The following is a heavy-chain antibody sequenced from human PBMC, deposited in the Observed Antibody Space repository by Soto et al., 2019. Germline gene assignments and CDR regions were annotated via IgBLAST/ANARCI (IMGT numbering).Heavy chain of an antibody. Sequence: PGGSLRLSCAASGFTFSSYGMHWVRQAPGKGLEWVAVIWYDGSNKYYADSVKGRFTISRDNSKNTLYLQMNSLRAEDTAVYYCAKDRKAARRMRFLEWLLSARGMDVWGQGTTVTVSS. V-gene: IGHV3-30*02. D-gene: IGHD3-3*01. CDR3: AKDRKAARRMRFLEWLLSARGMDV. J-gene: IGHJ6*02. CDR2: IWYDGSNK. CDR1: GFTFSSYG.